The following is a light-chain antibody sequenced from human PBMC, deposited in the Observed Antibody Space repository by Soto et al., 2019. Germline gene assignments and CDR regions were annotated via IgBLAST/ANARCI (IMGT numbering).Light chain of an antibody. CDR2: DAS. CDR3: QQRSNWPWT. V-gene: IGKV3-11*01. J-gene: IGKJ1*01. Sequence: EIVLTQSASTLSWSPGERATLSCRASQSVSSYLAWYQQKPGQAPRLLIYDASNRATGIPARLSGSGSGTDFNLTISSLETEDFAVYYCQQRSNWPWTFGQGTKVDIK. CDR1: QSVSSY.